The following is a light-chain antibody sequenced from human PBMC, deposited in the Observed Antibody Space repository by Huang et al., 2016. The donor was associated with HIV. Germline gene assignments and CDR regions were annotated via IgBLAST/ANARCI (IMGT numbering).Light chain of an antibody. CDR3: QQSYNTPT. CDR2: GAS. J-gene: IGKJ1*01. CDR1: QRINSY. V-gene: IGKV1-39*01. Sequence: DIQMTQSPSSLSASVGDRVTITCRASQRINSYLNWYQKKPGKAPNLLIYGASSLQSGVPSRFRGSGSGTDFTLTISSLQPEDFATYYCQQSYNTPTFGHGTKVEI.